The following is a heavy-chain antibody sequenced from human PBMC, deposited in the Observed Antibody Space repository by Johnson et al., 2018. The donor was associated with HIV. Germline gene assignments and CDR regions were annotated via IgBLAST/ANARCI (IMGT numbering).Heavy chain of an antibody. CDR1: GFTFSSYA. CDR3: AREGGAFYDSSGSLAFDI. J-gene: IGHJ3*02. D-gene: IGHD3-22*01. V-gene: IGHV3-30*04. CDR2: ISYDGSNK. Sequence: VQLVESGGGVVQPGRSLRLSCAASGFTFSSYAMHWVRQAPGKGLEWVAVISYDGSNKYYADSVKGRFTISKDNSKSTLYVQMNRLTVDDTAVYYCAREGGAFYDSSGSLAFDIWGQGTMVTVSS.